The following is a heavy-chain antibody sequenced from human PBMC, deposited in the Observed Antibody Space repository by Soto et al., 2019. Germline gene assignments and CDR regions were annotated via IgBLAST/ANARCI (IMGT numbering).Heavy chain of an antibody. D-gene: IGHD2-2*01. CDR1: GYTFTSYY. Sequence: ASVKVSCKASGYTFTSYYMHWVRQAPGQGLEWMGIINPSGGSSTYAQKFQGRVTMTRDTSTSTVYMELSSLRSEDTAVYYCARDRHYCSSTSCYADAFDIWGRGTMVTVSS. CDR3: ARDRHYCSSTSCYADAFDI. J-gene: IGHJ3*02. V-gene: IGHV1-46*03. CDR2: INPSGGSS.